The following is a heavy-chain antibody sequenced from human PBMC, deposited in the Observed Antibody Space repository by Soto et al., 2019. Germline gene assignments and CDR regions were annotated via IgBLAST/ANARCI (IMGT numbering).Heavy chain of an antibody. CDR2: ISYDGSNK. J-gene: IGHJ4*02. V-gene: IGHV3-30-3*01. D-gene: IGHD6-19*01. Sequence: QVQLVESGGGVVQPGRSLRLSCAASGFTFSSYAMHWVRQAPGKGLEWVAVISYDGSNKYYADSVKGRFTISRDKSKNTLYLQMNSLSTGDPAVYYCAREGQWLGGFDYWGQGTLVTVSS. CDR3: AREGQWLGGFDY. CDR1: GFTFSSYA.